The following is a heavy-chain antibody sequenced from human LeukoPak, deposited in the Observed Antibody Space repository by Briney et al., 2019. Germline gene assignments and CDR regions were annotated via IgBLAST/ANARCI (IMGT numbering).Heavy chain of an antibody. CDR1: GYSISSDYY. Sequence: SETLSLTCTVSGYSISSDYYWGWIRQPPGKGLEWIGSLYYSGSTYYSPSLKSRVTISVDTSKNQFSLKLSSVPAADTAVYYCARLRRYYDSSGYRSFYYYYYMDVWGKGTTVTISS. D-gene: IGHD3-22*01. CDR2: LYYSGST. J-gene: IGHJ6*03. CDR3: ARLRRYYDSSGYRSFYYYYYMDV. V-gene: IGHV4-38-2*02.